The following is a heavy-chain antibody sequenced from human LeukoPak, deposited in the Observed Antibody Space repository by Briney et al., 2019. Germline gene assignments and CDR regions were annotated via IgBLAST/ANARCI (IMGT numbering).Heavy chain of an antibody. CDR1: GGTFISYA. CDR2: IIPIFGTA. D-gene: IGHD3-3*01. Sequence: GASVKVSCKASGGTFISYAISWVRQAPGQGLEWMGRIIPIFGTANYAQKFQGRVTITTDESTSTAYMELSSLRSEDTAVYSCARGGNDFWLLGYFDYWGQGTLVTVSS. V-gene: IGHV1-69*05. J-gene: IGHJ4*02. CDR3: ARGGNDFWLLGYFDY.